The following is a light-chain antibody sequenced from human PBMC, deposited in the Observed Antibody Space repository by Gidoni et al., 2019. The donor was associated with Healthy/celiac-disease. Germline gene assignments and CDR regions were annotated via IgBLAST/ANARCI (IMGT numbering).Light chain of an antibody. J-gene: IGLJ2*01. CDR1: SSNIGAGYD. V-gene: IGLV1-40*01. Sequence: QSVLTQPPSVSVAPGPRVTISCTGSSSNIGAGYDVHWYQQLPGTAPKLLIYGNSNRPSGVPDRFSGSKSGTSASLAITGLQAEDEADYYCQPYDSSLSGSVFGGGTKLTVL. CDR2: GNS. CDR3: QPYDSSLSGSV.